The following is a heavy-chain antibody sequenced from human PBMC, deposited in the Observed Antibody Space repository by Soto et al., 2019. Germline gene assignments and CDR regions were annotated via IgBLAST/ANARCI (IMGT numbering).Heavy chain of an antibody. J-gene: IGHJ6*02. CDR2: ISAYNGNT. V-gene: IGHV1-18*01. Sequence: ASVKVSCKASGYTFTSYAMHWVRQAPGQRLEWMGWISAYNGNTNYAQKLQGRVTMTTDTSTSTAYMELRSLRSDDTAVYYCARGSRTPPLYGMDVWGQGTTVTVSS. CDR1: GYTFTSYA. CDR3: ARGSRTPPLYGMDV.